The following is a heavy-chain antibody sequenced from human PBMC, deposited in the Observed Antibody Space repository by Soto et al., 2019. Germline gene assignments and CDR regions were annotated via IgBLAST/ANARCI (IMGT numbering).Heavy chain of an antibody. CDR1: GFTFSSYA. D-gene: IGHD3-10*01. V-gene: IGHV3-23*01. CDR3: AKVLHYYGSGSPDY. CDR2: ISGIGGST. J-gene: IGHJ4*02. Sequence: EVQLLESGGGLVQPGGSLRLSCAASGFTFSSYAMSWVRQAPGKGLEWVSAISGIGGSTYYADSVKGRFTISRDNSKNTLYLQMNSLRAEDTAVYYCAKVLHYYGSGSPDYWGQGTLVTVSS.